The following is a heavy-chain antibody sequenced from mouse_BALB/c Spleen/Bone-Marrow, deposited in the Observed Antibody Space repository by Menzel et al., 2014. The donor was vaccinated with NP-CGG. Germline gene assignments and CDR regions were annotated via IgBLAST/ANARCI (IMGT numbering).Heavy chain of an antibody. J-gene: IGHJ4*01. D-gene: IGHD2-3*01. V-gene: IGHV1-54*03. CDR3: ARSIYDGYSEAMDY. Sequence: QVQLQQPGAELVRPGTSVKVSCKASGYAFTNYLIEWVKQRPGQGLEWIGVNNPGSGGTNYNEKFKGKATLTADKSSSTVYMQLSSLTSDDSAVYFCARSIYDGYSEAMDYWGQGTSVTVPS. CDR2: NNPGSGGT. CDR1: GYAFTNYL.